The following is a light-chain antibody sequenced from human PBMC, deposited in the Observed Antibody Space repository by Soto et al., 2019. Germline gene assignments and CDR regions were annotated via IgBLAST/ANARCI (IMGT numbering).Light chain of an antibody. J-gene: IGLJ1*01. CDR3: AAWDASLGGFYV. V-gene: IGLV2-11*01. CDR2: DVT. Sequence: QSVLTQPRSVSGSPGQSVTISCTGTSSYVATYNYVSWYQHFPGKAPKLILYDVTERPPGVSDRFSGSKSGSTASLTISGLQSEDEGDYYCAAWDASLGGFYVFGSGTKVTVL. CDR1: SSYVATYNY.